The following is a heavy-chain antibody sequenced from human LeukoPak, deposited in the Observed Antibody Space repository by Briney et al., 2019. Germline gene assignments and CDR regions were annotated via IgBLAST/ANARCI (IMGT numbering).Heavy chain of an antibody. CDR1: GYSFTSYW. CDR2: IYPGDSDT. Sequence: GESLKISWKGSGYSFTSYWIGWVRQMPGKGLEWMGIIYPGDSDTRYSPSFQGQVTISADKSISTAYLQWSSLKASDIAMYYCARSVGYHDSSGYPFDYWGQGTLVTVSS. J-gene: IGHJ4*02. CDR3: ARSVGYHDSSGYPFDY. D-gene: IGHD3-22*01. V-gene: IGHV5-51*01.